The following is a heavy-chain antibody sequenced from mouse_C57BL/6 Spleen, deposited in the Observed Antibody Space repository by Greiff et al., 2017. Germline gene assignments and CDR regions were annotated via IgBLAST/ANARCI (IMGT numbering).Heavy chain of an antibody. CDR2: IDPSDSET. CDR3: ARGDYYGSSYGFDD. CDR1: GYTFTSYW. J-gene: IGHJ2*01. Sequence: VQLQQPGAELVRPGSSVKLSCKASGYTFTSYWMHWVKQRPIQGLEWIGNIDPSDSETHYNQKFKDKATLTVDKSSSTAYMQLSSLTSEDSAVYYCARGDYYGSSYGFDDWGQGTTLTVSS. D-gene: IGHD1-1*01. V-gene: IGHV1-52*01.